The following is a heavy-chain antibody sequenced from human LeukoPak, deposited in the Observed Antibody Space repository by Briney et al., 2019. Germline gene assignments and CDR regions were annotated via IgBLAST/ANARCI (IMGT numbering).Heavy chain of an antibody. CDR3: ATYRQVLLPFEA. D-gene: IGHD2-8*02. CDR1: GFTFSTFA. CDR2: IFPSGGEI. V-gene: IGHV3-23*01. J-gene: IGHJ5*02. Sequence: PGGSLRPSCAASGFTFSTFAMLWVRQPRGKGLEWVSSIFPSGGEIHYADSVRGRFTISRDNSKSTLSLQMNSLRAEDTAIYYCATYRQVLLPFEAWGQGTLVTVSS.